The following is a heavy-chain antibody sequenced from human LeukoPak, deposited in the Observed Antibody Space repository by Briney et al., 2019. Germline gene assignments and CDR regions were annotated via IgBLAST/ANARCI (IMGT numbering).Heavy chain of an antibody. J-gene: IGHJ4*02. CDR2: ISGSGGST. D-gene: IGHD5-24*01. Sequence: GGSLRLSCAASGFTFSSYAMSWVRQAPGKGLEWVSAISGSGGSTYYADSVKGRFTISRDNSKNTLYLQMNSLRAGDTAVYYCAKRRLGRDGYSRALFDYWGQGTLVTVSS. CDR3: AKRRLGRDGYSRALFDY. V-gene: IGHV3-23*01. CDR1: GFTFSSYA.